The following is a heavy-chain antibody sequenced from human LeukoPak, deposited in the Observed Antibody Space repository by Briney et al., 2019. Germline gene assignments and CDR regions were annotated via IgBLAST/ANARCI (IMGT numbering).Heavy chain of an antibody. D-gene: IGHD3-3*01. J-gene: IGHJ5*02. CDR2: IYTSGSI. Sequence: SETLSLTCTVSGGSISSYYWSWNRQPAGKGLEWIGRIYTSGSINYNPSLKSRVTMSVDTSKNQFSLKLSSVTAADTAVYYCAGMAIWSGYDWFDPWGQGTLVTVSS. CDR3: AGMAIWSGYDWFDP. V-gene: IGHV4-4*07. CDR1: GGSISSYY.